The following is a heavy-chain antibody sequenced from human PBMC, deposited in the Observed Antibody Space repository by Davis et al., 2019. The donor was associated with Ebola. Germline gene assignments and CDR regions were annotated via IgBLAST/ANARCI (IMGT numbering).Heavy chain of an antibody. CDR3: AREIGVAVPGVMKDAFDI. Sequence: ASVKVSCKASGYSFSHYSFSWVRLAPGQGLEWMGWVSGNNGKTDYAQKFQGRVTMTTDTSTSTAYMELRSLTSDDTAVYYCAREIGVAVPGVMKDAFDIWGQGTVVTVSS. V-gene: IGHV1-18*01. J-gene: IGHJ3*02. CDR2: VSGNNGKT. CDR1: GYSFSHYS. D-gene: IGHD2-2*01.